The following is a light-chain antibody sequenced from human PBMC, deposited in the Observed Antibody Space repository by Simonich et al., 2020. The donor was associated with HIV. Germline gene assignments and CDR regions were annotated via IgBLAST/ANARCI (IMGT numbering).Light chain of an antibody. CDR1: QSISSW. Sequence: DIQMTQSPSTLSASVGDRVTITCRASQSISSWLAWYQQKPGKAPKLLIYEASSLESGVPSRFSGSGSGTDFTLTISSLQPEDSATYYCQQSYSTPFTFGPGTKVDIK. CDR3: QQSYSTPFT. V-gene: IGKV1-5*03. J-gene: IGKJ3*01. CDR2: EAS.